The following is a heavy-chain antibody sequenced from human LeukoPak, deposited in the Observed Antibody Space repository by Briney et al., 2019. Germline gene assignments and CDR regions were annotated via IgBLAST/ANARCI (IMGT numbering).Heavy chain of an antibody. V-gene: IGHV1-2*02. Sequence: ASVEVSCKASGYTFTGYYMHWVRQAPGQGLEWMGWINPNSGGTNYAQKFQGRVTMTRDTSISTAYMELSRLRSDDTAVYYCARERSYGLLNAFDIWGQGTMVTVSS. J-gene: IGHJ3*02. CDR1: GYTFTGYY. CDR3: ARERSYGLLNAFDI. D-gene: IGHD1-26*01. CDR2: INPNSGGT.